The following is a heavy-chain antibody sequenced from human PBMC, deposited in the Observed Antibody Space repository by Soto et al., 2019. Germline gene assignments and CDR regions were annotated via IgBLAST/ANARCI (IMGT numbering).Heavy chain of an antibody. J-gene: IGHJ4*02. V-gene: IGHV3-23*01. CDR3: AKDGVRWFWEEIDY. Sequence: EVQLLESGGGLVQPGGSLRLSCAASGFTFSSYAMRWVRQAPGKGLEWVSAISCSGGSKYYADSVKGRFTISRDNSKNKLYLQMNGLRAEETAVYYCAKDGVRWFWEEIDYWGQGTLVTVSS. CDR1: GFTFSSYA. CDR2: ISCSGGSK. D-gene: IGHD3-10*01.